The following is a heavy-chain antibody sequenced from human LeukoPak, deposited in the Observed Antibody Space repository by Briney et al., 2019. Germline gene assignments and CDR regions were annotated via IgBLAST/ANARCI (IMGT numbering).Heavy chain of an antibody. V-gene: IGHV3-11*01. D-gene: IGHD3-22*01. CDR3: ARDYSGGYYDSSGYYLPDAFDI. Sequence: GGSLRLSCAASGFTFSDYYMSWIRQAPGKGLEGVSYISSSGSTIYYADSVKGRFTISRDNAKNSLYLQMNSLRAEDTAVYYCARDYSGGYYDSSGYYLPDAFDIWGQGTMVTVSS. CDR1: GFTFSDYY. J-gene: IGHJ3*02. CDR2: ISSSGSTI.